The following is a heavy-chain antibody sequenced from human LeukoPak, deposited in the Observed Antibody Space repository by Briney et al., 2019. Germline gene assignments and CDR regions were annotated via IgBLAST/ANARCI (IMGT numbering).Heavy chain of an antibody. CDR1: GFTFSSYA. CDR3: AKVRIVGATTGFDY. J-gene: IGHJ4*02. Sequence: PGGSLRLSCAASGFTFSSYAMSWVRQAPGKGLEWVSAISGRGSNTYYADSVKGRFTISRDNSKNTLYLQMNSLRAEDTAVYYCAKVRIVGATTGFDYWGQGTLVTVSS. CDR2: ISGRGSNT. V-gene: IGHV3-23*01. D-gene: IGHD1-26*01.